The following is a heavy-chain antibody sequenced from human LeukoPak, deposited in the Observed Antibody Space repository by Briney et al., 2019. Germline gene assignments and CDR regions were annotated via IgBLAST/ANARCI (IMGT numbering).Heavy chain of an antibody. CDR2: INHSGST. V-gene: IGHV4-34*01. CDR3: ARHEVGEHYYYDTSGYQD. D-gene: IGHD3-22*01. J-gene: IGHJ4*02. CDR1: GGSFSGYY. Sequence: SETLSLTCAVYGGSFSGYYWSWIRQPPGKGLEWIGEINHSGSTNYNPSLKSRVTISVDTSKNQFSLKLSSVTAADTAVYYCARHEVGEHYYYDTSGYQDWGQGTLVTVSS.